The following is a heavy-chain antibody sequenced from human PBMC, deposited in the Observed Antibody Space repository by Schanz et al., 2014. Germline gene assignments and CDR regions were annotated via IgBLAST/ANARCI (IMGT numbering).Heavy chain of an antibody. CDR1: GLIFSNYV. Sequence: EVQLLESGGGLVQPGGSLKLSCAASGLIFSNYVMSWVRQAPGKGLEWVSTIGTSGGTNYAESVKGRFTISRDNSKNTLYLQMNSLRAEDTAVYYCARVDSSGYFFDNWGQGTLXIVSS. J-gene: IGHJ4*02. V-gene: IGHV3-23*01. D-gene: IGHD3-22*01. CDR2: IGTSGGT. CDR3: ARVDSSGYFFDN.